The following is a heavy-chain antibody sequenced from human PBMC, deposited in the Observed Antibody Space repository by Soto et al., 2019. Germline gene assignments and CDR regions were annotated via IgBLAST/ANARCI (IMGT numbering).Heavy chain of an antibody. D-gene: IGHD3-9*01. CDR3: ERDYDMWGEDCFAP. CDR1: GYTYSNYG. CDR2: ISDFEAGA. J-gene: IGHJ5*02. Sequence: QVQLVQSGTEVKKPGASVKVSCKASGYTYSNYGISWVRQAPGQGLEWMGWISDFEAGANYGQKFQGKVTLTIDTSTATAYMELRRLTSDDTAVYYCERDYDMWGEDCFAPWGQGTLVIVSS. V-gene: IGHV1-18*01.